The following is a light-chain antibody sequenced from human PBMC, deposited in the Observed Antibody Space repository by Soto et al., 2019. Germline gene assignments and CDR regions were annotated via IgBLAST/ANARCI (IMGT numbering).Light chain of an antibody. CDR1: QTISSY. J-gene: IGKJ1*01. CDR2: STS. Sequence: DIQMTQSPSSLSASVGDRVTITCRASQTISSYVNWYQQKPGKAPRLLIYSTSTLQRGVPSRFSGSGSGTDFALIISSLQPEDFATYYCQQSYSAHVTFGQGTRVEF. V-gene: IGKV1-39*01. CDR3: QQSYSAHVT.